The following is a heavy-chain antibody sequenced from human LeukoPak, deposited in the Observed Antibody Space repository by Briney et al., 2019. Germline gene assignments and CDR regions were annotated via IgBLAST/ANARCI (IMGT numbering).Heavy chain of an antibody. D-gene: IGHD1-26*01. Sequence: SETLSLTCTVSGGSITSHFWSWIRQPPGKGLEWIGYIYHSGTTNYNPSLKSRVTISVDTSKNQFSLELSSVTAADTAVYYCARDGYSGSSLFDSWGQGTLVTVSS. J-gene: IGHJ4*02. V-gene: IGHV4-59*11. CDR3: ARDGYSGSSLFDS. CDR2: IYHSGTT. CDR1: GGSITSHF.